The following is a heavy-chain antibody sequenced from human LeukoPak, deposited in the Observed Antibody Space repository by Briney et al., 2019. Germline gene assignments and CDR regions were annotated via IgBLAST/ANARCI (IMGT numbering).Heavy chain of an antibody. CDR3: ARDRWLHLYFDY. J-gene: IGHJ4*02. CDR2: INHSGST. D-gene: IGHD5-24*01. Sequence: SETLSLTCAVYGGSFSGYYWSWIRQPPGKGLEWIGEINHSGSTNYNPSLKSRVTISADTSKNQFSLKLSSVTAADTAVYYCARDRWLHLYFDYWGQGTLATVSS. V-gene: IGHV4-34*01. CDR1: GGSFSGYY.